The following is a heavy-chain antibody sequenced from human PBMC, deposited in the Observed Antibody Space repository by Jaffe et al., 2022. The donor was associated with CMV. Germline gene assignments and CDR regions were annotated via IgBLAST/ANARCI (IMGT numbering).Heavy chain of an antibody. V-gene: IGHV1-69*01. Sequence: QGQLVQSGAEVKKPGSSVKVSCKASGGTFSSSAFNWVRQAPGQGLEWMGGIVPIVAPAKYAQRFQGRVTVSADESTSTAYMQLSSLRSDDTAVYYCTRSKAARPESFDSWGQGTLVTVSS. CDR2: IVPIVAPA. D-gene: IGHD6-6*01. CDR1: GGTFSSSA. J-gene: IGHJ4*02. CDR3: TRSKAARPESFDS.